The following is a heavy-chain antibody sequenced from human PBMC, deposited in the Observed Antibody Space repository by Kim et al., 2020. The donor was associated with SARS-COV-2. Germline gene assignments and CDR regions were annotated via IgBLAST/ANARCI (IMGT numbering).Heavy chain of an antibody. V-gene: IGHV3-23*05. Sequence: YADALEGRFTISRDNARDVVYVQMNSLRVEDTALYYCAKDAPVRPTSPLEFWGQGTQVTVST. J-gene: IGHJ4*02. CDR3: AKDAPVRPTSPLEF. D-gene: IGHD2-2*01.